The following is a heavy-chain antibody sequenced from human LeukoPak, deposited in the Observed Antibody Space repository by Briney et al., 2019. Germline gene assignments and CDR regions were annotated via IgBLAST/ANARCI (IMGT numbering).Heavy chain of an antibody. V-gene: IGHV5-51*01. D-gene: IGHD3-10*01. CDR3: ARRPGGIYGAVDY. CDR2: IYPGDSDT. Sequence: GESLKISCKGSGNSFITYWIGWVRQMPGKGLEWMGIIYPGDSDTRYSPSFQGQVTISADKSISTAYLQWSSLKASDTAIYYCARRPGGIYGAVDYWGQGTLVTVSS. J-gene: IGHJ4*02. CDR1: GNSFITYW.